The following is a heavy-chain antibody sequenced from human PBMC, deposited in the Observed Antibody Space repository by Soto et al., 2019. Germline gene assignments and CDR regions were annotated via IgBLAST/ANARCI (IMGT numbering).Heavy chain of an antibody. CDR3: ARGLVIYYYGMDV. D-gene: IGHD3-9*01. Sequence: ASVEVSCKASGYTFTGYYMHWVRQAPGQGLEWMGWINPNSGGTNYAQKFQGWVIMTRDTSISTAYMELSRLRSDDTAVYYCARGLVIYYYGMDVWGQGTTVTVSS. CDR2: INPNSGGT. J-gene: IGHJ6*02. V-gene: IGHV1-2*04. CDR1: GYTFTGYY.